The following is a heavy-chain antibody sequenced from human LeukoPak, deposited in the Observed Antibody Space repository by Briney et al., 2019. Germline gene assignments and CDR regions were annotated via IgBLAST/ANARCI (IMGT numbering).Heavy chain of an antibody. Sequence: SETLSLTCAVSGGSISSSNWWSWVRQPPGKGLEWIGEIYHSGSTNYNPSLKSRVTISVDKSKNQFSLKLSSVTAADTAVYYCARAAYCGGDCYFPPDYWGQGTLVTVSS. CDR3: ARAAYCGGDCYFPPDY. V-gene: IGHV4-4*02. CDR2: IYHSGST. D-gene: IGHD2-21*02. J-gene: IGHJ4*02. CDR1: GGSISSSNW.